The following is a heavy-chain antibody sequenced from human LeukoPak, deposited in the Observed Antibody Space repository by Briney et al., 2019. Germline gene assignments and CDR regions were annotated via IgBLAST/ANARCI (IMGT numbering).Heavy chain of an antibody. V-gene: IGHV1-69*06. CDR3: ASRHYCDSSEAKDYYYYYYMDV. CDR1: GGTFSSYA. D-gene: IGHD3-22*01. CDR2: IIPIFGTA. J-gene: IGHJ6*03. Sequence: SVKVSCKASGGTFSSYAISWVRQAPGQGLEWMGGIIPIFGTANYAQKFQGRVTITADKSTSTAYMELSSLRSEDTAVYYCASRHYCDSSEAKDYYYYYYMDVWGKGTTVTISS.